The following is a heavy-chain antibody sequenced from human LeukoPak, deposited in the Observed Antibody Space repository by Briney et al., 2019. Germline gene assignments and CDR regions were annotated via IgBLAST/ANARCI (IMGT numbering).Heavy chain of an antibody. CDR2: ISSSSSYI. Sequence: KPGGSLRLSCAASGFTFSDYYMSWIRQAPGKGLEWVSSISSSSSYIYYADSVKGRFTISRDNAKNSLYLQMNSLRAEDTAVYYCARDKIAAAGTDYYYGMDVWGQGTTVTVSS. V-gene: IGHV3-11*06. CDR3: ARDKIAAAGTDYYYGMDV. CDR1: GFTFSDYY. D-gene: IGHD6-13*01. J-gene: IGHJ6*02.